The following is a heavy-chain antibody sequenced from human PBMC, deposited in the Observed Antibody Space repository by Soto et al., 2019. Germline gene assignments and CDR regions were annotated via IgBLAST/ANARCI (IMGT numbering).Heavy chain of an antibody. CDR3: AREVDTEYYYGMAV. CDR1: GFTFNDYS. D-gene: IGHD5-18*01. V-gene: IGHV3-48*02. J-gene: IGHJ6*02. CDR2: ISSTSRTI. Sequence: PGGSLRLSCTASGFTFNDYSLNWVRQAPGKGLGWVSYISSTSRTIYYADPVKGRFTISRDNAKNSLDLQMNSLRDEDTAVYYCAREVDTEYYYGMAVWGQGTTVTVSS.